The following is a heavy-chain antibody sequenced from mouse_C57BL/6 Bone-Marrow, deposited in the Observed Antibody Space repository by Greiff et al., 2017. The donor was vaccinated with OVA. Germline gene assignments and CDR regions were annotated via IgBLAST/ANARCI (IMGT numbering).Heavy chain of an antibody. CDR1: GYTFTSYW. V-gene: IGHV1-50*01. J-gene: IGHJ4*01. Sequence: QVQLQQPGAELVKPGASVKLSCKASGYTFTSYWMQWVKQRPGQGLEWIGEIDPSDSYTNYTQKFKGKATLTVDPSSSTAYMQLSSLTSEDSAVYYCERGPIYGNFYYYAMDYWGQGTSVTVSS. CDR3: ERGPIYGNFYYYAMDY. CDR2: IDPSDSYT. D-gene: IGHD2-1*01.